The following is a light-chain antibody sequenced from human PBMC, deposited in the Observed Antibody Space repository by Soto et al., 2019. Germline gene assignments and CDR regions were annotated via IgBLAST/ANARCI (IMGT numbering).Light chain of an antibody. CDR3: QHYNDWPPWA. CDR2: GAF. CDR1: PSVTNY. J-gene: IGKJ1*01. V-gene: IGKV3D-15*01. Sequence: EIVLTQSPATLSLSPGERATLSCRASPSVTNYLAWYQQKPGQAPRLLIYGAFNRATGIPARFSGGGSGTDFTLTITTLQSEDFAVYYCQHYNDWPPWAFGQGTKVDIK.